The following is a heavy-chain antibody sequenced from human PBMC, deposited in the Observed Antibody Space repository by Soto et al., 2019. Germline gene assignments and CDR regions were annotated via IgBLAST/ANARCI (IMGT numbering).Heavy chain of an antibody. J-gene: IGHJ4*02. CDR2: IIPIFGTT. CDR1: GDIFSGYS. CDR3: ARDLGSGYDPGDY. V-gene: IGHV1-69*14. Sequence: QVQLVQSGAEVKKPGSSVKVSCKTSGDIFSGYSISWVRQAPGQGLEWMGGIIPIFGTTNYAQRFHGRVTITADKSTSTVYMELYILKSEDTAVYYCARDLGSGYDPGDYWGQGTLVTVSS. D-gene: IGHD5-12*01.